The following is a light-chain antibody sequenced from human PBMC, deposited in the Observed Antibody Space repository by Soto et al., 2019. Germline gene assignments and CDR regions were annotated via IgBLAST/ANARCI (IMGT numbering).Light chain of an antibody. CDR3: QQYKDYVYT. CDR2: AAS. J-gene: IGKJ2*01. CDR1: QDIRSW. V-gene: IGKV1-12*01. Sequence: DIHMTQSPSSVSASVGDSVTFTCRASQDIRSWLAWYQQKPGKAPKLLLYAASILQSGVPSRFSGSGSGTEFTLTISGLQPDDFATYYCQQYKDYVYTFGQGTKVESK.